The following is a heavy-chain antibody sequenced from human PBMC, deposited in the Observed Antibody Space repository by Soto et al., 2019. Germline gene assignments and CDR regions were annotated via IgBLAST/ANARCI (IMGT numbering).Heavy chain of an antibody. CDR2: IWYDGSNK. D-gene: IGHD1-1*01. Sequence: GGSLRLSCAASGFTFSSYGMHWVRQAPGKGLEWVAVIWYDGSNKYYADSVKGRFTISRDNSKNTLYLQMNSPRAEDTAVYYCARGLGTHDAFDIWGQGTMVTVSS. J-gene: IGHJ3*02. V-gene: IGHV3-33*01. CDR1: GFTFSSYG. CDR3: ARGLGTHDAFDI.